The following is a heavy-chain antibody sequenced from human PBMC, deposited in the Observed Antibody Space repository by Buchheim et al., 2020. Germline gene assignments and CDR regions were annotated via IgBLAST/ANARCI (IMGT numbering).Heavy chain of an antibody. Sequence: QVQLQQWGAGLLKPSETLSLTCAVYGGSFSDYYWSWIRQPPGKGLEWIGEMYHSGSSNYNPSLKSRVTISVDTSKNQFSLKLSSVTAADTAVYYCARSWSSRYFDLWGRGTL. CDR2: MYHSGSS. V-gene: IGHV4-34*01. CDR1: GGSFSDYY. J-gene: IGHJ2*01. CDR3: ARSWSSRYFDL.